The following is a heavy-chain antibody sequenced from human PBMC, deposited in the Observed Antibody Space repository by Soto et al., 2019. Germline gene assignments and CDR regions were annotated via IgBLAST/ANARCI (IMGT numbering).Heavy chain of an antibody. D-gene: IGHD2-15*01. Sequence: PGGSLRLSCAASGFPFSSYGMHWVRQAPGKGLQWVAVISYDGSNKYYADSVKGRFTISRDNSKNTLYLQMNSLRAEDTAVYYCAKDYGYCSGGSCYSSGWFDPWGQGTLVTVSS. CDR2: ISYDGSNK. CDR3: AKDYGYCSGGSCYSSGWFDP. J-gene: IGHJ5*02. CDR1: GFPFSSYG. V-gene: IGHV3-30*18.